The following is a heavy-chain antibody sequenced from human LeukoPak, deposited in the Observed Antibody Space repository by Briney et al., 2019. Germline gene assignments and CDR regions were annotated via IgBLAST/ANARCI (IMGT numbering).Heavy chain of an antibody. V-gene: IGHV1-46*01. CDR2: INPSGGST. CDR1: GYTFTSYY. Sequence: ASVKVSCKASGYTFTSYYMHWVRQAPVQGLEWMGIINPSGGSTSYAQKFQGRVTMTRDTSTSTVYMELSSLRSEDTAVYYCARDQGIAAAGDYWGQGTLVTVSS. D-gene: IGHD6-13*01. J-gene: IGHJ4*02. CDR3: ARDQGIAAAGDY.